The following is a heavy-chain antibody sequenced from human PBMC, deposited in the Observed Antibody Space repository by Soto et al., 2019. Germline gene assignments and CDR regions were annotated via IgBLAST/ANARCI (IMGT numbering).Heavy chain of an antibody. Sequence: GGSLRLSCAASGFTFSNYAMNWVRQAPGKGLEWVSGIGGSDGSTNYADSVKGRFTVSRDNSKNTLYLQLDSLRVEDTAVYYCAKEKLVGHSNWLDPWGQGTLVTVSS. CDR3: AKEKLVGHSNWLDP. V-gene: IGHV3-23*01. J-gene: IGHJ5*02. D-gene: IGHD2-2*01. CDR1: GFTFSNYA. CDR2: IGGSDGST.